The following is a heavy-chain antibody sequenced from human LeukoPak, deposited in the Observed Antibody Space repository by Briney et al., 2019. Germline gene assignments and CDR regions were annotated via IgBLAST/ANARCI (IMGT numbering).Heavy chain of an antibody. Sequence: SETLSLTCAVYGGSFSGFFWTWIRQPPGKGLEWIGEINHSGSTNYNPSLKSRVTIPVDTSKSQFSLKLSSMTVADTAVYYCARHQGVVDLWGRGSLVTVSS. CDR2: INHSGST. D-gene: IGHD3-3*01. CDR1: GGSFSGFF. CDR3: ARHQGVVDL. J-gene: IGHJ2*01. V-gene: IGHV4-34*01.